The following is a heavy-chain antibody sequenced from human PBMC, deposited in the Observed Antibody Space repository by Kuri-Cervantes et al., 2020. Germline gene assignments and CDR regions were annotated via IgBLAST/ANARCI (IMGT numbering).Heavy chain of an antibody. CDR1: GFTFSSYS. V-gene: IGHV3-21*01. D-gene: IGHD3-10*01. Sequence: GESLKISCAASGFTFSSYSMNWVRQAPGKGLEWVSSISRSSSNTYYADSVKGRFTISRDNAKNSLYLQMNSLRAEDTAVYYCARSKPFGESYFDNWGQGTLVTVSS. CDR3: ARSKPFGESYFDN. CDR2: ISRSSSNT. J-gene: IGHJ4*02.